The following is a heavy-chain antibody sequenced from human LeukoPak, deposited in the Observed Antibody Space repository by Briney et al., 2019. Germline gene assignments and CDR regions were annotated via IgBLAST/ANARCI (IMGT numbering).Heavy chain of an antibody. CDR1: GFTVSSNY. J-gene: IGHJ2*01. D-gene: IGHD1-14*01. Sequence: GGSLRLSRAASGFTVSSNYMSWVRQAPGKGLEWVSVIYSGGSTYYADSVKGRFTISRDNSKNTLYLQMNSLRAEDTAVYYCAAPPNHGVHWYFDLWGRGTLVTVSS. CDR3: AAPPNHGVHWYFDL. V-gene: IGHV3-53*01. CDR2: IYSGGST.